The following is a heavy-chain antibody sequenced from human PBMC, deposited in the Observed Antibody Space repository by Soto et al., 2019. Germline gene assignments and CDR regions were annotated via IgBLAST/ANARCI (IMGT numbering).Heavy chain of an antibody. CDR2: MNPNSDNT. CDR1: GYTFTSYD. D-gene: IGHD3-10*01. CDR3: ARAMGTYYYDSNWFDP. Sequence: GGRVKISCKPSGYTFTSYDINWVRQATGQGLERMGWMNPNSDNTVYAQKFQGRVTITAEESTSTAYMELSSLRSEDTAVYYCARAMGTYYYDSNWFDPWGQGTLVTVSS. V-gene: IGHV1-8*01. J-gene: IGHJ5*02.